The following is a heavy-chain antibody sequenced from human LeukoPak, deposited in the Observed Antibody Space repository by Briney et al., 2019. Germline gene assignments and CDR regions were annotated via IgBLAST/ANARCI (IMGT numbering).Heavy chain of an antibody. CDR2: ISSSSSYI. V-gene: IGHV3-21*01. Sequence: PGGSLSPSCAASGLTSSSYSMSGVRQAPGRGQERVSSISSSSSYIYYADSVKGRFTISKDNAKHSLYLQMNSLRAEDTAVYYCARDETMIVRNDYWGQGTLVTVSS. D-gene: IGHD3-22*01. CDR3: ARDETMIVRNDY. J-gene: IGHJ4*02. CDR1: GLTSSSYS.